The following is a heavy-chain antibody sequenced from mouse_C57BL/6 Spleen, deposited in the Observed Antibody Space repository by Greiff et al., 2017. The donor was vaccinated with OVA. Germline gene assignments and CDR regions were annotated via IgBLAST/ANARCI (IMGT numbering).Heavy chain of an antibody. CDR1: GYAFSSSW. CDR3: ERRLTGTGAIDY. J-gene: IGHJ4*01. Sequence: QVQLKQSGPELVQPGASVKISCKASGYAFSSSWLNWVKQRPGKGLEWIGWIYPGAGDTNYNGKFKGKATLTADNSSSTAYMQLSSLTSEDSAVYFGERRLTGTGAIDYWGQGTSVTVSS. V-gene: IGHV1-82*01. CDR2: IYPGAGDT. D-gene: IGHD4-1*01.